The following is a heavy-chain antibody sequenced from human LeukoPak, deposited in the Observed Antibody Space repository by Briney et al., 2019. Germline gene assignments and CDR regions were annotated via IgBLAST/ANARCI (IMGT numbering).Heavy chain of an antibody. Sequence: SVKVSCKASGGTFSSYAISWVRQAPGQGLEWMGGIIPIFGTANYAQKFQGRVTITADKSTSTAYMELSSLRSEDTAVYYCASGRIAAAGTDYWGQGTLVTVSS. J-gene: IGHJ4*02. CDR3: ASGRIAAAGTDY. CDR2: IIPIFGTA. D-gene: IGHD6-13*01. V-gene: IGHV1-69*06. CDR1: GGTFSSYA.